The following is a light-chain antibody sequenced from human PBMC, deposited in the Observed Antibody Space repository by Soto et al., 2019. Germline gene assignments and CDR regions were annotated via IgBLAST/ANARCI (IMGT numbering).Light chain of an antibody. CDR1: SNDVGGYNY. Sequence: QSALTQPASVSGSHGQSVTISCTGSSNDVGGYNYVSWYQQHPGKAPKMMIYEVSNRPSGVSNRFSASKSGNTASLTITGLQAEDEADYYCSSFTVNSILVFCGWTKLTVL. V-gene: IGLV2-14*01. CDR2: EVS. CDR3: SSFTVNSILV. J-gene: IGLJ2*01.